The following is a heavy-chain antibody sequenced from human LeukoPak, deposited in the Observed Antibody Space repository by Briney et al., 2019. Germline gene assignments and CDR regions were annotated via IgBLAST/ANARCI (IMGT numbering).Heavy chain of an antibody. D-gene: IGHD2-15*01. J-gene: IGHJ6*03. CDR3: ARETSCSGGSCYSYYYYYMDV. V-gene: IGHV4-34*01. CDR2: INHSRST. CDR1: GGSFSGYY. Sequence: SETLSLTCAVYGGSFSGYYWSWIRQPPGKGLEWIGEINHSRSTNYNPSLKSRVTISVDTSKNQFSLKLSSVTAADTAVYYCARETSCSGGSCYSYYYYYMDVWGKGTTVTVSS.